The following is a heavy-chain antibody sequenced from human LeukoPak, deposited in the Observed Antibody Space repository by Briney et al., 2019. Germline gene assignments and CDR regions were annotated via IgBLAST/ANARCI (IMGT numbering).Heavy chain of an antibody. CDR1: GGTFSSYA. J-gene: IGHJ5*02. CDR2: IIPIFGTA. Sequence: GASVEVSCKASGGTFSSYAISWVRQAPGQGLEWMGGIIPIFGTANYAQKFQGRVTITADESTSTAYMELSSLRSEDTAVYYCARSDIVVVPAATWFDPWGQGTLVTVSS. V-gene: IGHV1-69*13. D-gene: IGHD2-2*01. CDR3: ARSDIVVVPAATWFDP.